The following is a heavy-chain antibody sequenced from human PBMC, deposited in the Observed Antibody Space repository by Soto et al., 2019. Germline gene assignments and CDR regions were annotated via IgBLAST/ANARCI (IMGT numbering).Heavy chain of an antibody. CDR1: GGTFSSYT. Sequence: QVQLVQSGAEVKKPGSSVKVSCKASGGTFSSYTISWVRQAPGQGLEWMGRIIPILGIANYAQKFQGRVTITADKSTSTAHMELSSLRSEDTAVYYCARGRCSSTSCYGYYYYYGMDVWGQGTTVTVSS. V-gene: IGHV1-69*02. CDR3: ARGRCSSTSCYGYYYYYGMDV. CDR2: IIPILGIA. J-gene: IGHJ6*02. D-gene: IGHD2-2*01.